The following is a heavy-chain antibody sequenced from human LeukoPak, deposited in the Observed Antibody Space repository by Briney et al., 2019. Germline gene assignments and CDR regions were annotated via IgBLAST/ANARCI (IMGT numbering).Heavy chain of an antibody. V-gene: IGHV3-53*01. CDR3: ARVDSSGWYFDY. D-gene: IGHD3-22*01. Sequence: GGSLRLSCAASGFTVSSNYMGWVRQAPGKGLEWVSVIYSGGSTYYADSVKGRFTISRDNSKNTLYLQMNSLRAEDTAVYYCARVDSSGWYFDYWGQGTLVTVSS. CDR2: IYSGGST. CDR1: GFTVSSNY. J-gene: IGHJ4*02.